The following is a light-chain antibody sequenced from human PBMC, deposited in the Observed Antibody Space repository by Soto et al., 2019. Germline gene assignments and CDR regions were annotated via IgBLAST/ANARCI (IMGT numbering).Light chain of an antibody. J-gene: IGLJ1*01. V-gene: IGLV2-14*01. CDR1: SSDVGAYNY. CDR2: EVT. Sequence: QSVLTQPASVSGSPGQSITISCTGTSSDVGAYNYVSWYQHHPGKVPKLLIYEVTNRPSGVSDRFSGSKSSNTASLTISGPQAEDEADYYCSSKRDSSTLFVFGTGTKVTVL. CDR3: SSKRDSSTLFV.